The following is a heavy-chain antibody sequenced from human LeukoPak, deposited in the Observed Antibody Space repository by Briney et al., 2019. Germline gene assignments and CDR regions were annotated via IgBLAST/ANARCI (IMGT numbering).Heavy chain of an antibody. CDR3: ARDIAVAGSRGHDYYYYYGMDV. CDR1: GGSISSGGYY. V-gene: IGHV4-31*03. D-gene: IGHD6-19*01. Sequence: SETLSLTCTVSGGSISSGGYYWSWIRQHPGKGLEWIGYIYYSGSTYYNPSLKSRVTISVDTSKNQFSLKLSSVTAADTAVYYCARDIAVAGSRGHDYYYYYGMDVWGQGTTVTVSS. CDR2: IYYSGST. J-gene: IGHJ6*02.